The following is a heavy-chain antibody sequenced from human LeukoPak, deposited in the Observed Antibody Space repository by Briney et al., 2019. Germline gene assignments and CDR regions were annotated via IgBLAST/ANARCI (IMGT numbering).Heavy chain of an antibody. Sequence: HPGGSLRLSCAASGFTFSSYAMSWVRQAPGKGLEWVSAISGSGGSTYYADSVKGRFTISRDNSKNTLYLQMNSLRAEDTAVYYCAKPISSDTAMVSYFDYWGQGTLVTVSS. CDR1: GFTFSSYA. D-gene: IGHD5-18*01. CDR2: ISGSGGST. V-gene: IGHV3-23*01. CDR3: AKPISSDTAMVSYFDY. J-gene: IGHJ4*02.